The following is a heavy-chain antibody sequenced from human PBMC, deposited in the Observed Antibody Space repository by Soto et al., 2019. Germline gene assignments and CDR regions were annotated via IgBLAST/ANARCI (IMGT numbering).Heavy chain of an antibody. CDR1: GGSISSYY. CDR3: ARIIVVVPAARSFYYYYYMDV. J-gene: IGHJ6*03. Sequence: SETLSLTCTVSGGSISSYYWSWIRQPPGKGLEWIGYIYYSGSTNYNPSLKSRVTISVDTSKDQFSLKLSSVTAADTAVYYCARIIVVVPAARSFYYYYYMDVWGKGTTVTVSS. V-gene: IGHV4-59*01. D-gene: IGHD2-2*01. CDR2: IYYSGST.